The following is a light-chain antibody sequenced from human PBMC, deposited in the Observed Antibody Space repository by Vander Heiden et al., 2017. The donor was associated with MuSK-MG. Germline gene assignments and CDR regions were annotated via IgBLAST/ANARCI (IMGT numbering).Light chain of an antibody. CDR3: QQSYSTPYT. CDR2: AAS. Sequence: DIQMTQSTSSLSASVGDRVTITCRSSQSISSYLNWYQQRPGKAPKLLFYAASSLQSGVPSRFSGSGSGTDFTRTISSLQPEDFATYYCQQSYSTPYTFGQGTKLEIK. V-gene: IGKV1-39*01. J-gene: IGKJ2*01. CDR1: QSISSY.